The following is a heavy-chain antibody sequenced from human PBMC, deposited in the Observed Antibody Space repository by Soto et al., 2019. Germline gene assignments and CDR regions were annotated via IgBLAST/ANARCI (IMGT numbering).Heavy chain of an antibody. CDR3: ARDSLTTGGWFDP. Sequence: SETLSLTCTVSGGSISSGGYYWSWIRQHPGKGLEWIGYIYYSGSTYYNPSLKSRVTISVDTSKNQFSLKLSSVTAADTAVYYCARDSLTTGGWFDPWGQGXLVTVYS. V-gene: IGHV4-31*03. CDR1: GGSISSGGYY. J-gene: IGHJ5*02. D-gene: IGHD4-17*01. CDR2: IYYSGST.